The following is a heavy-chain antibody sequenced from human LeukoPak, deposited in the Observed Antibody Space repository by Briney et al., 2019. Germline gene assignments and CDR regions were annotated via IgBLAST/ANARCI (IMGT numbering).Heavy chain of an antibody. D-gene: IGHD1-26*01. J-gene: IGHJ4*02. Sequence: GGSLRLSCAASGFTFSSYAMSWVRQAPGKGLEWVSAISGSGGSTYYADSVKGRFTISRDNAKNSLYLQMNSLRDEDTAVYYCASSGSYRFDYWGQGTLVSVSS. CDR1: GFTFSSYA. CDR2: ISGSGGST. V-gene: IGHV3-23*01. CDR3: ASSGSYRFDY.